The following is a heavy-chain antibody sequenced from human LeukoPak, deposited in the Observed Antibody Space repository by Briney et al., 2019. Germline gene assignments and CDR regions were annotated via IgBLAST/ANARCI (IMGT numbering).Heavy chain of an antibody. CDR1: GYSISSGYY. CDR2: TYHSGST. D-gene: IGHD2-15*01. V-gene: IGHV4-38-2*02. CDR3: ARESAAAGYYMDV. J-gene: IGHJ6*03. Sequence: SETLSLTCTVSGYSISSGYYCGWIRQPPGKGLEWIGSTYHSGSTYYNPSLKSRVTISVDTSKNQFSLKLSSVTAADTAVYYCARESAAAGYYMDVWGKGTTVTVSS.